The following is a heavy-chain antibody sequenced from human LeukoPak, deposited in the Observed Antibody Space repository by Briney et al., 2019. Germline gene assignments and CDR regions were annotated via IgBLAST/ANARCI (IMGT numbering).Heavy chain of an antibody. CDR1: GFTFSNAW. J-gene: IGHJ1*01. Sequence: GGSLRLSCAASGFTFSNAWMSWVRQAPGKGLEWVGRIKSKTDGGTTDYAAPVKGRFTISRDDSKNTLYLQMNSLKTEDTAVYYCNWYCSGGSCYPSFQHWGQGTLVTVSS. CDR3: NWYCSGGSCYPSFQH. D-gene: IGHD2-15*01. V-gene: IGHV3-15*01. CDR2: IKSKTDGGTT.